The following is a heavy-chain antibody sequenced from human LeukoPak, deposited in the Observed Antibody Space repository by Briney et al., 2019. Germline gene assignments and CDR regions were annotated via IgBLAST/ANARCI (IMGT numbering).Heavy chain of an antibody. V-gene: IGHV1-46*01. Sequence: ASVKVSCKASGYTFTGYYIHWVRQAPGQGLDYMGKITPTGAAATYAQNFQGRLTLTRDTSTGTFYMELSSLRSEDTAVYYCGRGRTDCESINCYGGARAPIDYWGQGTLVTV. D-gene: IGHD2-2*01. CDR2: ITPTGAAA. CDR1: GYTFTGYY. CDR3: GRGRTDCESINCYGGARAPIDY. J-gene: IGHJ4*02.